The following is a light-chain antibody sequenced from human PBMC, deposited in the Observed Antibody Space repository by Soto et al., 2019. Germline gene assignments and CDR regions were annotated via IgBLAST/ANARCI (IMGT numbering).Light chain of an antibody. V-gene: IGKV3-20*01. Sequence: DIVLTQSPGTLSLSPGEGATLSCRASQSVSSSHLAWYQQKPGQAPRLVIYVASSRATGIPDRFSGSGSGTDFTLTISRLEPEDFAVYYCQQYGGSPLYTFGQGTTLEIK. CDR1: QSVSSSH. CDR3: QQYGGSPLYT. J-gene: IGKJ2*01. CDR2: VAS.